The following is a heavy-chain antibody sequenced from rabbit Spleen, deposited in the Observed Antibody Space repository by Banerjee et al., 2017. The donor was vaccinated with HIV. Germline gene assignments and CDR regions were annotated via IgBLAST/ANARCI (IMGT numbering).Heavy chain of an antibody. V-gene: IGHV1S8*01. J-gene: IGHJ4*01. CDR3: ARDLVAVIGWNFSL. Sequence: NYASWVNGRFTISIDDAQNTVDLQMDSLTAADTATYLCARDLVAVIGWNFSLWGPGTLVTVS. D-gene: IGHD1-1*01.